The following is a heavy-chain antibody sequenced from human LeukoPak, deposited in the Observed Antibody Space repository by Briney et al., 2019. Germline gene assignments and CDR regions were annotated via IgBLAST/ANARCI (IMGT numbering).Heavy chain of an antibody. D-gene: IGHD6-13*01. CDR1: GYSFTSYW. V-gene: IGHV5-10-1*01. J-gene: IGHJ4*02. Sequence: GESLKISCKGSGYSFTSYWISWVRQMPGKGLEWMGRIDPSDSYTNYSPSFQGHVTISADKSISTAYLQWSSLKASDTAMYYCARREGSSSWYDDYWGQGTLVTVSS. CDR3: ARREGSSSWYDDY. CDR2: IDPSDSYT.